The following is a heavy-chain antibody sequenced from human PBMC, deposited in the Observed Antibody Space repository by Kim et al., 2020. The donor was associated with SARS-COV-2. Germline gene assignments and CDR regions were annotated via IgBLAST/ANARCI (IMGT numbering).Heavy chain of an antibody. CDR2: IDPSDSYT. D-gene: IGHD3-10*01. V-gene: IGHV5-10-1*01. CDR1: GYSFTSYW. Sequence: GESLKISCKGSGYSFTSYWISWVRQMPGKGLEWMGRIDPSDSYTNYSPSFQGHVTISADKSISTAYLQWSSLKASDTAMYYCARLVGPSTSERSWFGELLEWFDPWGQGTLVTVSS. CDR3: ARLVGPSTSERSWFGELLEWFDP. J-gene: IGHJ5*02.